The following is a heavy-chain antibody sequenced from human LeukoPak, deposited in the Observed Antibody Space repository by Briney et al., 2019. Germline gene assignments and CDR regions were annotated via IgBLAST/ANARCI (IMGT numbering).Heavy chain of an antibody. CDR3: ARHGGSGSFDC. CDR2: NYYSGTT. CDR1: GGSISTYY. Sequence: SETLSLTCTVSGGSISTYYWSWIRQPPGKGLEWIGYNYYSGTTIPHPSLKSRVTISVDTSKNQFSLRLRSVTAADTAVYYCARHGGSGSFDCWGQGTLVTVSS. V-gene: IGHV4-59*08. D-gene: IGHD3-3*01. J-gene: IGHJ4*02.